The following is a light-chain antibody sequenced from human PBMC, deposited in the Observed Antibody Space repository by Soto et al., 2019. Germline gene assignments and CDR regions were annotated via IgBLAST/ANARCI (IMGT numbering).Light chain of an antibody. CDR3: CSYAGSSIHVV. Sequence: QSALTQPASVSGSPGQSITISCTGTSSDVGSYNLVSWYQQHPGKAPKLMIYEVSKLPSGVSNRFSGSKSGNTASLTISGLQAEDEADYYCCSYAGSSIHVVFGGGTKLTVL. V-gene: IGLV2-23*02. CDR1: SSDVGSYNL. J-gene: IGLJ2*01. CDR2: EVS.